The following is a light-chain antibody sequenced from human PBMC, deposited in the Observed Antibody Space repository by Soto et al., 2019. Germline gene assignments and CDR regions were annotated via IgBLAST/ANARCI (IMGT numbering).Light chain of an antibody. CDR3: SLVASWNTWV. CDR2: EVT. V-gene: IGLV2-8*01. CDR1: SSDVGAYNY. J-gene: IGLJ3*02. Sequence: QSALTQPPSASGSPGQSVTISCTGTSSDVGAYNYVSWYQQHAGKAPKLVIYEVTKRPSGVPDRFSGSKSANTASLTVSGLQAEDEAVYYCSLVASWNTWVIGGGTKLPVL.